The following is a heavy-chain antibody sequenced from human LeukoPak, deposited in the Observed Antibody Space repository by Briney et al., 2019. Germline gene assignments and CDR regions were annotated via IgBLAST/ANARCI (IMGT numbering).Heavy chain of an antibody. CDR1: GGTFSSYA. CDR2: IIPIFGTA. Sequence: SVKVSCKASGGTFSSYAISWVRQAPGQGLEWMGGIIPIFGTANYAQKFQGRVTITTDESTSTAYMELSSLRSEDTAVYYCARGLPAHPRFWSGYYGGDDAFDIWGQGTMVTVSS. J-gene: IGHJ3*02. D-gene: IGHD3-3*01. V-gene: IGHV1-69*05. CDR3: ARGLPAHPRFWSGYYGGDDAFDI.